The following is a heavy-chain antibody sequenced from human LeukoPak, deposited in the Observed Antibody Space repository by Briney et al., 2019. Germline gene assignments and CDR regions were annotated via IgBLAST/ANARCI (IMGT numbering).Heavy chain of an antibody. CDR2: ISAYNGNT. V-gene: IGHV1-18*01. D-gene: IGHD1-26*01. CDR1: GYTFTSYG. Sequence: ASVKVSCKASGYTFTSYGISWVRQAPGQRLEWMGWISAYNGNTNYAQKLQGRVTMTTDTSTSTAYMELRSLRSDDTAVYYCARDPYRGSYSPEYFQHWGQGTLVTVSS. CDR3: ARDPYRGSYSPEYFQH. J-gene: IGHJ1*01.